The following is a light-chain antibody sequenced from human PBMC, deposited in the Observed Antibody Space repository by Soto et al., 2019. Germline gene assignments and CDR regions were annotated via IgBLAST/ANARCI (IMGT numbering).Light chain of an antibody. J-gene: IGKJ1*01. CDR2: VAS. CDR3: QQHNSYPRT. CDR1: QNIRSC. Sequence: DTQMTQSLSPVYASVADTVTIICRASQNIRSCLGWYQQKPGKAPKLLIHVASRLQTGVPSRFRGSGSGTEFTLTINSLQPEDFATYYCQQHNSYPRTFGQGTKVDIK. V-gene: IGKV1-12*01.